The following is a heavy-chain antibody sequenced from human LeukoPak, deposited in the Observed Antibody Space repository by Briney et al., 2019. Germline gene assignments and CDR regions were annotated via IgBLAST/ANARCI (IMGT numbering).Heavy chain of an antibody. CDR1: GYTFTGYY. J-gene: IGHJ5*02. V-gene: IGHV1-2*02. Sequence: ASVKVSCKASGYTFTGYYMHWVRQAPGQGLEWMGWINPNSGGTNYAQKFQGRVTMTRDTSISTAYMELSRLRSDDTAVYYCARWIAVASYSWFDPWGQGTLVTVSS. CDR3: ARWIAVASYSWFDP. CDR2: INPNSGGT. D-gene: IGHD6-19*01.